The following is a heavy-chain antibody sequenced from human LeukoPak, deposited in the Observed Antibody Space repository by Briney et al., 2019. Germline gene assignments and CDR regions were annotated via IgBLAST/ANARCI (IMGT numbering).Heavy chain of an antibody. D-gene: IGHD4-17*01. CDR2: ISSSSSYI. Sequence: PGGSLRLSCAASGFTFSSYSMNWVRQAPGKGLEWVSSISSSSSYIYYADSVKGRFTISRDNAKNSLYLQMNSLRAEDTAVYYCARDRKTYGDYADAFDIWGQGTMVTVSS. CDR3: ARDRKTYGDYADAFDI. J-gene: IGHJ3*02. CDR1: GFTFSSYS. V-gene: IGHV3-21*04.